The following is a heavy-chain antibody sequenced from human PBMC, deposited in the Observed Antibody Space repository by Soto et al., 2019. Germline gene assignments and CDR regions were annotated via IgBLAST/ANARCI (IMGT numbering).Heavy chain of an antibody. Sequence: SETLSLTCTVSGGSISSYYWSWIRQPPGKGLEWIGYIYYSGSTNYNPSLKSRVTISVDTSKNQFSLKLSSVTAADTAVYYCARDKGGGDYIWGSYRDKNYYYMDVWGKGTTVTVSS. CDR2: IYYSGST. J-gene: IGHJ6*03. D-gene: IGHD3-16*02. CDR1: GGSISSYY. V-gene: IGHV4-59*01. CDR3: ARDKGGGDYIWGSYRDKNYYYMDV.